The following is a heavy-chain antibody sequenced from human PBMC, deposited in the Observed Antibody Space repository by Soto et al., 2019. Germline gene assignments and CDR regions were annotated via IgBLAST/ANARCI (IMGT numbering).Heavy chain of an antibody. Sequence: QVQLVQSGAEVKKPGASVKVSCKASGYTFTSYAIHWVRQAPGQRLEWMGWINAGNGNTKYSQKFQDRVTITRDTSASTAYMELSSMRSEDMAVYCCARALGGWPDYWGQGTLVTVSS. D-gene: IGHD6-19*01. V-gene: IGHV1-3*01. CDR2: INAGNGNT. CDR1: GYTFTSYA. J-gene: IGHJ4*02. CDR3: ARALGGWPDY.